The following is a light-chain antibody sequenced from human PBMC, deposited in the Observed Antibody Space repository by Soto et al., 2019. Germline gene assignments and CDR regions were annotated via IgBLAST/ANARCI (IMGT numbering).Light chain of an antibody. CDR1: QNVDKY. CDR3: QQRKSWPPIT. J-gene: IGKJ5*01. V-gene: IGKV3-11*01. CDR2: DAS. Sequence: ETVLTHSPSTLSLSPGERATLSCRASQNVDKYLAWYQQKPGQAPRLLIYDASNRATGIPARFSGSGSGTDFTLTISSLEPEDFAVYYCQQRKSWPPITFGQGTRLEIK.